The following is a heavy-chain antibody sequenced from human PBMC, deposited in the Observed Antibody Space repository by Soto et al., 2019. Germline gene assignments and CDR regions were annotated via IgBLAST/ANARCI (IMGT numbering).Heavy chain of an antibody. CDR3: ANDPYYYASGN. D-gene: IGHD3-10*01. Sequence: QVQLVESGGGLVKPGGSLRLSCAASGFTFSDYYMTWIRQAPGKGLEWVSKISGSGTTTYYADSVKGRFTVSRDNAKNAVYLQMDSLRAEDTAVYYCANDPYYYASGNWGQGTLLIVSS. CDR2: ISGSGTTT. V-gene: IGHV3-11*01. CDR1: GFTFSDYY. J-gene: IGHJ4*02.